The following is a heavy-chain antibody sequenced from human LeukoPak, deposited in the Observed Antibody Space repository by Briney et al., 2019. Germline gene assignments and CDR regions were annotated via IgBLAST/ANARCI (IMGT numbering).Heavy chain of an antibody. Sequence: SETLSLTCTVSGYSISSGYYWGWIRQPPGKGLEWIGSIYHSGSTYYNPSLKSRVTISVDTSKNQFSLKLSSVTAADTAVYYCARDPDLGSGSYIDYWGQGTLVTVSS. J-gene: IGHJ4*02. V-gene: IGHV4-38-2*02. CDR3: ARDPDLGSGSYIDY. D-gene: IGHD3-10*01. CDR1: GYSISSGYY. CDR2: IYHSGST.